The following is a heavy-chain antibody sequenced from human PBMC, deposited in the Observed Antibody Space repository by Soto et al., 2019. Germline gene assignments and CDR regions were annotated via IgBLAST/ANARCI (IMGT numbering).Heavy chain of an antibody. J-gene: IGHJ5*02. CDR3: ARAGYCSSTSCYRRWFDP. CDR2: INPNSGGT. D-gene: IGHD2-2*02. Sequence: ASVKVSCKASGYTFTGYYMHWVRQAPGQGLEWMGWINPNSGGTNYAQKFQGRVTMTRDTSISTAYMELSRLRSDDTAVYYCARAGYCSSTSCYRRWFDPWGQGTLVTVSS. V-gene: IGHV1-2*02. CDR1: GYTFTGYY.